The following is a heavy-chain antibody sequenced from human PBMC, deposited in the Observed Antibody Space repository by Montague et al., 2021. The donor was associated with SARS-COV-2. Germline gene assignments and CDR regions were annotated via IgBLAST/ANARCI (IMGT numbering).Heavy chain of an antibody. Sequence: SETLSLTCTVTGGPISGRTNYWGWIRQSPGKGLDWIASVDYSGNTYYSPSLKSRLTISVDTSKNQFSLKLSSVTAADTALYYCARREYSYACGHWGQGTLVTVSS. V-gene: IGHV4-39*01. D-gene: IGHD3-16*01. CDR1: GGPISGRTNY. J-gene: IGHJ4*02. CDR2: VDYSGNT. CDR3: ARREYSYACGH.